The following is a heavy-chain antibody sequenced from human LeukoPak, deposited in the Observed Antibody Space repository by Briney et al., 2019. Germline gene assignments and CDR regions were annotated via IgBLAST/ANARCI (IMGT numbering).Heavy chain of an antibody. CDR1: GGSFSGYY. D-gene: IGHD2-2*01. CDR2: INHSGST. V-gene: IGHV4-34*01. Sequence: SETLSLTCAVYGGSFSGYYWSWIRQPPGKGLEWIGEINHSGSTNYNPSLKSRVTISVDTSKNQFSLKLSSVTAADTAVYYCARGPIVVVPAAIGYYYYGMDVWGKRTTVTVSS. J-gene: IGHJ6*04. CDR3: ARGPIVVVPAAIGYYYYGMDV.